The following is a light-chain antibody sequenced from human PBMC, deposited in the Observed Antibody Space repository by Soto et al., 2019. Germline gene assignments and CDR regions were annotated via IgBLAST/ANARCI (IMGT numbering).Light chain of an antibody. V-gene: IGKV3-20*01. CDR1: QSVSNNY. CDR2: GAS. J-gene: IGKJ4*01. Sequence: EIVLTQSPGTLSLSPGERATLSCRASQSVSNNYLAWYQQKPGQAPRLLIYGASNRATGIPDRFTGSGFGTDFTLTISRLEPEDFAVYHCQQYVSLPLTFGGGTKVDIK. CDR3: QQYVSLPLT.